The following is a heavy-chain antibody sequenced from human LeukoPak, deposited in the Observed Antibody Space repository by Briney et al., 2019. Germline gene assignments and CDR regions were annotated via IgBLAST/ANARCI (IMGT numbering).Heavy chain of an antibody. D-gene: IGHD2-2*03. CDR3: AKGESIGYRAVDY. V-gene: IGHV3-11*01. Sequence: GGSLRLSCAASGFTFSNYGMSWIRQAPGKGLEWVSYISSSGSNIYYADSVKGRFTISRDNAKNSLYPQMNSLRAEDTAVYYCAKGESIGYRAVDYWGQGSLVTVSS. CDR2: ISSSGSNI. CDR1: GFTFSNYG. J-gene: IGHJ4*02.